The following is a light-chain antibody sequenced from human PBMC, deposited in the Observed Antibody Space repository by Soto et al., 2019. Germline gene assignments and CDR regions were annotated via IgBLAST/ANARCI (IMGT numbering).Light chain of an antibody. CDR1: QSVSSN. CDR3: QQYNNWPPL. J-gene: IGKJ3*01. Sequence: EIVMTQSPATLSVSPGERATLSCRASQSVSSNLAWYQQKPGQAPRLLIYGASTEATGIPARFSGSGSGTEFTLIISSLQSEDFAVYYWQQYNNWPPLFGPGTKVDIK. V-gene: IGKV3-15*01. CDR2: GAS.